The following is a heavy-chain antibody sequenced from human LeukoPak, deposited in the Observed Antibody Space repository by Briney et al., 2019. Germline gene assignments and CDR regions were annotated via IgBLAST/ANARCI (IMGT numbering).Heavy chain of an antibody. D-gene: IGHD5-18*01. V-gene: IGHV3-30*18. CDR3: AKDRRYSYGYYFDY. J-gene: IGHJ4*02. CDR2: ISYDGSNK. CDR1: GFTFSNAW. Sequence: GGSLRLSCAASGFTFSNAWMSWVRQAPGKGLEWVAVISYDGSNKYYADSVKGRFTISRDNSKNTLYLQMNSLRAEDTAVYYCAKDRRYSYGYYFDYWGQGTLVTVSS.